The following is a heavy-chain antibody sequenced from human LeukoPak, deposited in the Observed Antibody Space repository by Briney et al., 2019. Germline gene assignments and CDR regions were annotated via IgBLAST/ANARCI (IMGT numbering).Heavy chain of an antibody. V-gene: IGHV3-30*02. CDR3: AKEAYYDILSGTEAEGFMDV. CDR1: GCTFSNYG. Sequence: GGSLRLSCAASGCTFSNYGMHWVRKAPGKGLEWVAFIRYDGSNKYYADSVKGRFTICRDNSKNTLFLEMNRMRPEDTAIYYCAKEAYYDILSGTEAEGFMDVWGKGTAVIVSS. CDR2: IRYDGSNK. D-gene: IGHD3-9*01. J-gene: IGHJ6*03.